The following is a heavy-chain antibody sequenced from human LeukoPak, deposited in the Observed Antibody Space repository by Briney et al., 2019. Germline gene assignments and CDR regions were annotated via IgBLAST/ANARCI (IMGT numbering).Heavy chain of an antibody. CDR3: ARVLKYSGSYYCDY. CDR1: GGSVSSNRHY. Sequence: SETLSLTSAVPGGSVSSNRHYWGWIRHPPGKWLGSIANIYYGGSTYNNPSLKSRGTISVDTSKNQFSLKLNSVTATDTAVDYCARVLKYSGSYYCDYWGQGTLVTVSS. J-gene: IGHJ4*02. D-gene: IGHD1-26*01. V-gene: IGHV4-39*01. CDR2: IYYGGST.